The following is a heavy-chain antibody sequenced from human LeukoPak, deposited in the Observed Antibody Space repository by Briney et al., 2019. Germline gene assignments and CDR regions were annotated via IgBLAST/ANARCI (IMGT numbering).Heavy chain of an antibody. V-gene: IGHV1-18*01. CDR2: ISAYNGNT. D-gene: IGHD3-22*01. Sequence: GASVGVSCKASGYTFTSYGISWVRQAPGQGLEWMGWISAYNGNTNYAQKLQGRVTMTTDTSTSTAYMELRSLRSDDTAVYYCARGRYSYDSSGYLDYWGQATIVTVPS. J-gene: IGHJ4*02. CDR1: GYTFTSYG. CDR3: ARGRYSYDSSGYLDY.